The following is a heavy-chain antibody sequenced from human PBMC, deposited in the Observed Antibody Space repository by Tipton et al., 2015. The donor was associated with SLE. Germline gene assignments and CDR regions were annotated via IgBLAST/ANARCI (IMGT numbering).Heavy chain of an antibody. D-gene: IGHD3-10*01. CDR3: AREVYGRFPI. V-gene: IGHV4-59*01. J-gene: IGHJ4*02. Sequence: TLSLTCTVSGSSITAYYWTWIRQPPGKGLEWIGYVYYSGTTNYNPSLNSRVTMSVDTSKNQFSLRLTSVTAADSAVYYCAREVYGRFPIWGQGALVTVSS. CDR2: VYYSGTT. CDR1: GSSITAYY.